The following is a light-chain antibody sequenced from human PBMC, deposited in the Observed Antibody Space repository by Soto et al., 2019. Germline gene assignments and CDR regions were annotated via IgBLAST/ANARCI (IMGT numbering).Light chain of an antibody. Sequence: HSVLTQPASVSGSPGQAITISCAGTRSDIGGYNHVSWYQQHPGKAPKLMIFDVDNRPSGVSDRFSGSKSGNTASLTISGLQAEDEADYYCTSYTFHSTLTFGGGTKVTVL. J-gene: IGLJ2*01. CDR1: RSDIGGYNH. V-gene: IGLV2-14*03. CDR3: TSYTFHSTLT. CDR2: DVD.